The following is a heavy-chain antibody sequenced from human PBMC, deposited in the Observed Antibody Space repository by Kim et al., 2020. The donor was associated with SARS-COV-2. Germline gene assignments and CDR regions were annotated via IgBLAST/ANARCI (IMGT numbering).Heavy chain of an antibody. CDR2: IYTSGST. CDR3: ARDLQQLVHNYYYYYGMDV. J-gene: IGHJ6*02. CDR1: GGSISSYY. Sequence: SETLSLTCTVSGGSISSYYWSWIRQPAGKGLEWIGRIYTSGSTNYNPSLKSRVTMSVDTSKNQFSLKLSSVTAADTAVYYCARDLQQLVHNYYYYYGMDVWGQGTTVTVSS. V-gene: IGHV4-4*07. D-gene: IGHD6-6*01.